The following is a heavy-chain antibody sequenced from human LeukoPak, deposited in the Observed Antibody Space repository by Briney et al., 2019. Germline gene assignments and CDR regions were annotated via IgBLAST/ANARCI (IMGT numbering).Heavy chain of an antibody. CDR2: ISAYNGNT. CDR3: ASPQSSNTVTTFDY. Sequence: ASVKVSCKASGYTFTSYGISWVRQAPGQGLERMGWISAYNGNTNYAQKLQGRVTMTTDTSTSTAYMELRSLRSDDTAVYYCASPQSSNTVTTFDYWGQGTLVTVSS. CDR1: GYTFTSYG. J-gene: IGHJ4*02. V-gene: IGHV1-18*01. D-gene: IGHD4-17*01.